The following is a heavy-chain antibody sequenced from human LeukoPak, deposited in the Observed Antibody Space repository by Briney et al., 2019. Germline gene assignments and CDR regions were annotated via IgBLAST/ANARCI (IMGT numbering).Heavy chain of an antibody. CDR2: ISSSSSTI. CDR1: GFTFSSYS. D-gene: IGHD3-3*01. V-gene: IGHV3-48*01. CDR3: ASKATSLGYDFS. J-gene: IGHJ5*02. Sequence: GGYLRLSCAASGFTFSSYSMNWVRQAPGKGLEWVSYISSSSSTIYYADSVKGRFTISRDNAKNSLYLQMNSLRAEDTAVYYCASKATSLGYDFSWGQGTLVTVSS.